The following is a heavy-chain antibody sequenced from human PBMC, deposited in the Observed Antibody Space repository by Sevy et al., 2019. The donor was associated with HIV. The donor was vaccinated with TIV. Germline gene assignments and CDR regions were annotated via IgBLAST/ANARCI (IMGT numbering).Heavy chain of an antibody. CDR1: GFIFGDYG. V-gene: IGHV3-49*04. CDR3: TRWSGSQSIFDY. Sequence: GGSLRLSCTASGFIFGDYGMSWVRQAPGKGLEWIAFFKSKIHGGTTENAASEKGRFTISRDDSKNIVYLQMSNLKTEDTAVYYCTRWSGSQSIFDYWGQGTLVTVSS. J-gene: IGHJ4*02. CDR2: FKSKIHGGTT. D-gene: IGHD1-26*01.